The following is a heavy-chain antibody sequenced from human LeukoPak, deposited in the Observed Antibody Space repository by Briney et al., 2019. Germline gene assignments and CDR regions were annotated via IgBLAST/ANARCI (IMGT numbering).Heavy chain of an antibody. CDR2: IYYTGST. Sequence: SETLSLTCIVSGDSVSNGNYYWSWLRQPPGKALEWIGYIYYTGSTYYNPSLEGRVTISVDTSRNHFSVKLNSVTAADTAVYYCARSQNYYGSGDYWSQGTLVTVSS. J-gene: IGHJ4*02. D-gene: IGHD3-10*01. CDR3: ARSQNYYGSGDY. CDR1: GDSVSNGNYY. V-gene: IGHV4-61*03.